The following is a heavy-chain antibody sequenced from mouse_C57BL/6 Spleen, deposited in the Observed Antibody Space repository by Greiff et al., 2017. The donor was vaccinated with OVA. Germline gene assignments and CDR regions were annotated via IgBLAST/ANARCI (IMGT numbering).Heavy chain of an antibody. Sequence: QVHVKQPGAELVRPGSSVKLSCKASGYTFTSYWMDWVKQRPGQGLEWIGNIYPSDSETHYNQKFKDKATLTVDKSSSTAYMQLSSLTSEDSAVYYCAGHYYGSKGPAWFAYWGQGTLVTVSA. CDR2: IYPSDSET. CDR1: GYTFTSYW. V-gene: IGHV1-61*01. D-gene: IGHD1-1*01. J-gene: IGHJ3*01. CDR3: AGHYYGSKGPAWFAY.